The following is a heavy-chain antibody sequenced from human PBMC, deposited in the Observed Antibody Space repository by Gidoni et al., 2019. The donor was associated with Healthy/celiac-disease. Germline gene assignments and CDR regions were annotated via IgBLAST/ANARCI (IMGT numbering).Heavy chain of an antibody. V-gene: IGHV2-5*01. CDR1: GFSLSTSGVG. CDR2: IYWNDDK. CDR3: AHRYSSSGIAVAGPFDY. Sequence: QITLKESGPTLVKPTQTLTLTCTFPGFSLSTSGVGVGWIRQPPGKALEWLALIYWNDDKRYTPSLKSRLTITKDTSKNQVVLTMTNMDPVDTATYYCAHRYSSSGIAVAGPFDYWGQGTLVTVSS. D-gene: IGHD6-19*01. J-gene: IGHJ4*02.